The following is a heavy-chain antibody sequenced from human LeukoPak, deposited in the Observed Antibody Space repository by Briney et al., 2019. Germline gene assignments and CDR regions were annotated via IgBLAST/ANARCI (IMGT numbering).Heavy chain of an antibody. CDR1: GYTFTSYA. V-gene: IGHV7-4-1*02. CDR3: ARDFSGYEEGYFDY. D-gene: IGHD3-22*01. J-gene: IGHJ4*02. CDR2: INTNTGNP. Sequence: ASVTVSCTASGYTFTSYAMNWVRQAPGQGLEWMGWINTNTGNPTYAQGFTGRFVFSLDTSVSTAYLQISSLKAEDTAVYYCARDFSGYEEGYFDYWGQGTLVTVSS.